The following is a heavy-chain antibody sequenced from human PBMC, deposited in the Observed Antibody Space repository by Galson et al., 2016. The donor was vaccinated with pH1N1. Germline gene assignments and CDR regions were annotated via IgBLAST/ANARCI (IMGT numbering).Heavy chain of an antibody. CDR2: INQDGSRK. J-gene: IGHJ4*02. D-gene: IGHD1-26*01. CDR1: GLIFSDYW. Sequence: SLRLSCAASGLIFSDYWMSWVRQAPGKGLEWVAKINQDGSRKYYVDSMKGRCTISRDNAENSLSLQMNSLRVEDTALYYCATEDYYTSLYWGQGTLVTVSS. V-gene: IGHV3-7*01. CDR3: ATEDYYTSLY.